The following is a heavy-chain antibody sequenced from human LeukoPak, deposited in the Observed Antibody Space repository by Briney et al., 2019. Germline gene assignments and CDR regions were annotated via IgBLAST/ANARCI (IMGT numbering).Heavy chain of an antibody. Sequence: SETLSLPCAVYGGSFSGYYWSWIRQPPGKGLEWIGEINHSGSTNYHPSLKSRVTISVDTSKNQFSLKLSSVTAADTAVYYWARGAPIWDIVVVVAADWFDPWGQGTLVTVSS. V-gene: IGHV4-34*01. CDR1: GGSFSGYY. J-gene: IGHJ5*02. CDR3: ARGAPIWDIVVVVAADWFDP. D-gene: IGHD2-15*01. CDR2: INHSGST.